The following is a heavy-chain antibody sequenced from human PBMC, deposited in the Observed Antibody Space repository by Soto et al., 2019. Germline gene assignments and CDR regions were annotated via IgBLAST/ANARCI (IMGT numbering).Heavy chain of an antibody. J-gene: IGHJ5*02. D-gene: IGHD3-10*01. V-gene: IGHV3-9*01. CDR2: ISWNSGSI. CDR1: GFTFDDYA. Sequence: QPGGSLRLSCAASGFTFDDYAMHWVRQAPGKGLEWVSGISWNSGSIGYADSVKGRFTISRDNAKNSLYLQMNSLRAEDTALYYCAKDPLITMVRGRPPWVPWFDPWGQGTLVTVSS. CDR3: AKDPLITMVRGRPPWVPWFDP.